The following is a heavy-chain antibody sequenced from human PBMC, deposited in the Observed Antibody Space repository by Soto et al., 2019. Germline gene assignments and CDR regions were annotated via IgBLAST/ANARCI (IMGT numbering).Heavy chain of an antibody. CDR2: INEDGTKR. CDR3: TRWDGRCSGGSCFFDS. CDR1: GFSFTQYW. Sequence: EVQLVESGGGLVQSGGSLRLSCIASGFSFTQYWMSWVRQTPRKGLEWVAKINEDGTKRDYMESVEGRFTISRDNAKNSVSLQMNSLRADDTAVYFCTRWDGRCSGGSCFFDSWGQGTLVTVSS. J-gene: IGHJ4*02. V-gene: IGHV3-7*01. D-gene: IGHD2-15*01.